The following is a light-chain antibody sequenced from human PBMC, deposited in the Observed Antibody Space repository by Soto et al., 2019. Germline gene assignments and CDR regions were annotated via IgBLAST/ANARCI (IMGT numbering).Light chain of an antibody. CDR3: SSFAGDNDVI. J-gene: IGLJ2*01. Sequence: QSALTQPPSASGSPGQSVTISCSGSSSDIGAYNFVSWYQQHPGQAPKLMIFEVNQRPSGVPNRFSGYKSGNTASLTVSGLQAEDEADYYCSSFAGDNDVIFGGGTKLTVL. V-gene: IGLV2-8*01. CDR2: EVN. CDR1: SSDIGAYNF.